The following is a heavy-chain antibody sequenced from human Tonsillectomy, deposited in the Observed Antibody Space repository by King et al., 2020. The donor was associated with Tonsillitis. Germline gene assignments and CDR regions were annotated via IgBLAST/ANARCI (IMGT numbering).Heavy chain of an antibody. V-gene: IGHV1-46*03. D-gene: IGHD3-10*01. J-gene: IGHJ4*02. CDR2: INPSAGTT. CDR3: TRDLYGSGSFPPAY. CDR1: GYTFTSYY. Sequence: QLVQSGAEVKKPGASVKVYCKASGYTFTSYYIHWVRQAPGQGLEWMGKINPSAGTTINAQKFEGRVTMTRDTSTSTVYMELSSLRSEDTAVYFCTRDLYGSGSFPPAYWGQGTLVIVSS.